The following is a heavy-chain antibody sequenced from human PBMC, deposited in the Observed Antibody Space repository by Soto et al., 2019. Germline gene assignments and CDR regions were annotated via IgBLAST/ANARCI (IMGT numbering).Heavy chain of an antibody. Sequence: SVKVSCKASGGTFSSYAISWVRQAPGQGLEWMGGIIPIFGTANYAQKFQGRVTITADESTSTAYMELSSLRSEDTAVYYCARDNYGAFFGLNYWGQGTLVTSPQ. CDR3: ARDNYGAFFGLNY. CDR1: GGTFSSYA. J-gene: IGHJ4*02. CDR2: IIPIFGTA. D-gene: IGHD4-17*01. V-gene: IGHV1-69*13.